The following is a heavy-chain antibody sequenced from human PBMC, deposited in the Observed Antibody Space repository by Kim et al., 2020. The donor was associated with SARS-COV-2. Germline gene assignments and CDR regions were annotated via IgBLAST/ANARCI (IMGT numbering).Heavy chain of an antibody. CDR3: ARIRGYSYGSEFDY. J-gene: IGHJ4*02. D-gene: IGHD5-18*01. Sequence: SPSFQGQVTISADKSISTAYLQWSSLKAADTAMYYCARIRGYSYGSEFDYWGQGTLVTVSS. V-gene: IGHV5-51*01.